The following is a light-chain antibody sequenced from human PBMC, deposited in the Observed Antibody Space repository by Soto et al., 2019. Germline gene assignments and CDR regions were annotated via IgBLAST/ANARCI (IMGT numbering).Light chain of an antibody. CDR1: SSDVGAYTY. J-gene: IGLJ1*01. CDR2: DVS. Sequence: QSALTQPASVSGSPGQSITISCSGTSSDVGAYTYVSWYQVHPGEPPTLVIYDVSKRPSGVSNRFSDAKSGNTASLTISGLQAEDEGDYYCSSYRSTSPLGVFGTGTKVTVL. V-gene: IGLV2-14*03. CDR3: SSYRSTSPLGV.